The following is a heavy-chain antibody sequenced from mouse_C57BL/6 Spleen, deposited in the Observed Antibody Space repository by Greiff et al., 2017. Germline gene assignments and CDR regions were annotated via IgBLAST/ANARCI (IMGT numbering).Heavy chain of an antibody. CDR3: TTPYYYGSRGGYFDV. J-gene: IGHJ1*03. V-gene: IGHV14-4*01. D-gene: IGHD1-1*01. Sequence: VHVKQSGAELVRPGASVKLSCTASGFNIKDDYMHWVKQRPEQGLEWIGWIDPENGDTEYASKFQGKATITADTSSNTAYLQLSSLTSEDTAVYYCTTPYYYGSRGGYFDVWGTGTTVTVSS. CDR2: IDPENGDT. CDR1: GFNIKDDY.